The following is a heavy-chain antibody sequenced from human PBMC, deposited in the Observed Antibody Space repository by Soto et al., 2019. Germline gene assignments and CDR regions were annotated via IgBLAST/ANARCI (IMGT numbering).Heavy chain of an antibody. Sequence: VGSLRLSCSASGFTFSNFALHWVRQAPGTGLEYVSAISNNGGSTYYADSVNGRFTISRDNSKNTLYLQMNSLRAEDTAVYYCARDYLVVPHRVIDYWGQGTLVTVSS. CDR3: ARDYLVVPHRVIDY. CDR2: ISNNGGST. D-gene: IGHD2-2*01. CDR1: GFTFSNFA. V-gene: IGHV3-64*04. J-gene: IGHJ4*02.